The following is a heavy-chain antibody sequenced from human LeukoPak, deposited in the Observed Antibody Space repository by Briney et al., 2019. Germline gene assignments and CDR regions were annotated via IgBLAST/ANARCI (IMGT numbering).Heavy chain of an antibody. CDR2: IYHSGST. V-gene: IGHV4-4*02. CDR3: ARAGDQTRGYYDFWSGYYTGTWFDP. D-gene: IGHD3-3*01. Sequence: PSETLSLTCAVSGGSISSSNWWSWVRPPPGKGLEWIGEIYHSGSTNYNPSLKSRVTISVDKSKNQFSLKLSSVTAADTAVYYCARAGDQTRGYYDFWSGYYTGTWFDPWGQGTLVTVSS. J-gene: IGHJ5*02. CDR1: GGSISSSNW.